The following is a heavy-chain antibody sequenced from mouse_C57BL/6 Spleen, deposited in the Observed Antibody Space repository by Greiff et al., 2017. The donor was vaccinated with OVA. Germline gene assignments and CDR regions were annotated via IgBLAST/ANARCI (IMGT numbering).Heavy chain of an antibody. J-gene: IGHJ4*01. D-gene: IGHD1-1*01. V-gene: IGHV14-2*01. CDR1: GFTITDYY. CDR2: IDPEDGET. Sequence: VQLQQSGAELVKPGASVKLSCTASGFTITDYYMHWVKQRTEQGLEWIGRIDPEDGETKYAPKFQGKATITADTSSHTAYLQLSRLTSEDTAVYDGARCFMSAEGAMDYWGQGTSVTVSS. CDR3: ARCFMSAEGAMDY.